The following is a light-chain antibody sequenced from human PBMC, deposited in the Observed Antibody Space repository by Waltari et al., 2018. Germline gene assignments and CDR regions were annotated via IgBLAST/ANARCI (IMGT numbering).Light chain of an antibody. Sequence: QSALTQPASVSGSPGQSITISCTGTSSDVGGYNYVSWYHQHPGKAPKLLIYDVRNRPSGVSKRFAGSKSGNTASLTISGLQAEDEADYYCSSYTSSSTLYVFGTGTKVTVL. CDR3: SSYTSSSTLYV. CDR2: DVR. CDR1: SSDVGGYNY. V-gene: IGLV2-14*01. J-gene: IGLJ1*01.